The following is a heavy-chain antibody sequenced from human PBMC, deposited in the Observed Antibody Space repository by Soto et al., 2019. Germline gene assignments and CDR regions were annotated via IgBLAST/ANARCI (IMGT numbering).Heavy chain of an antibody. CDR3: AKDRDDIGMVDAFEI. CDR1: GFTFSSYA. CDR2: ISGRGVTT. D-gene: IGHD2-15*01. V-gene: IGHV3-23*01. J-gene: IGHJ3*02. Sequence: EMQLLESGGDLVQPGGSLRLSCAASGFTFSSYAMTWVRQAPGKGLEYVSAISGRGVTTYYADSMKGRFTISRDNSKNTLYLQLNSLRADDTDVYYCAKDRDDIGMVDAFEIWGQGTMVTVSS.